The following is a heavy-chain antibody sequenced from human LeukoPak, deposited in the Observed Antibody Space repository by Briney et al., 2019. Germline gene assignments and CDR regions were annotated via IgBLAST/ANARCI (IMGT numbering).Heavy chain of an antibody. V-gene: IGHV4-34*01. CDR2: INHSGSA. J-gene: IGHJ4*02. Sequence: SETLSLTCAVSGGSFSGYYWTWIRQPPGKGLEWIGEINHSGSANYSPSLSSRVTISLDMSKNQFSLKLTSVTAADTAVYYCARGQGTVTTHWGQGTLVTVSS. D-gene: IGHD4-17*01. CDR3: ARGQGTVTTH. CDR1: GGSFSGYY.